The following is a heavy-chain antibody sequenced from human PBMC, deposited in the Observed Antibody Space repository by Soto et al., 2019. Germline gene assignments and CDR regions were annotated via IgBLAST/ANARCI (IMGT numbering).Heavy chain of an antibody. J-gene: IGHJ6*02. V-gene: IGHV3-53*01. D-gene: IGHD3-16*01. CDR1: GFTVSSNY. CDR3: ARGWGANSYGMDV. CDR2: IYSGGST. Sequence: PGGSLRLSCAASGFTVSSNYMSWVRQAPGKGLEWVSVIYSGGSTYYADSVKGRFTISRDNSKNTLYLQMNSLRAEDTAVYYCARGWGANSYGMDVWGQGTTVTVYS.